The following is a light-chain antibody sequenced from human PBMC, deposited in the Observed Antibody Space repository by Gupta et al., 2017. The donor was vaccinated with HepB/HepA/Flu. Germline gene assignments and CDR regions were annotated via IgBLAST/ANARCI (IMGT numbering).Light chain of an antibody. CDR3: SSYTSSSTLV. CDR2: DVS. Sequence: ALTQPSSVSGSPGPSIPISCTGTSSDVGGYNYFSWYQPHPGKAPKLMIYDVSNRPSGGSNRFSGSKSGNTASLTISGLQAEDEADYYCSSYTSSSTLVFGTGTKVTVL. V-gene: IGLV2-14*03. CDR1: SSDVGGYNY. J-gene: IGLJ1*01.